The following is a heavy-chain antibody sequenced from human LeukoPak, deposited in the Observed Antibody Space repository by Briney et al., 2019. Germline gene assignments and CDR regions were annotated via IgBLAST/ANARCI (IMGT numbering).Heavy chain of an antibody. CDR1: GFTFSSYE. V-gene: IGHV3-48*03. CDR2: ISPSGSTI. J-gene: IGHJ4*02. D-gene: IGHD3-22*01. CDR3: AREGSSFDSSGFFRGY. Sequence: GGSLRLSCAASGFTFSSYEMNWVGQAPGKGLEWGFYISPSGSTIYYADSVKGRFTISRDNAKNSLYLQMNSLRAEDTAVYYCAREGSSFDSSGFFRGYWGQGTLVTVSS.